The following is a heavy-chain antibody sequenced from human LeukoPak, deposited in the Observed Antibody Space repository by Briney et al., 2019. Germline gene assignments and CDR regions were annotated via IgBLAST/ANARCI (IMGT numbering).Heavy chain of an antibody. Sequence: ASVKVSCKASGYTFTSYGISWVRQAPGQGLEWMGWVSAYNGNTNYAQKLQGRVTMTTDTSTSTAYMELRSLRSDDTAVYYCARDPKDDTSGYYYFDYWGQGTLVTVSS. CDR3: ARDPKDDTSGYYYFDY. CDR1: GYTFTSYG. V-gene: IGHV1-18*01. CDR2: VSAYNGNT. D-gene: IGHD3-22*01. J-gene: IGHJ4*02.